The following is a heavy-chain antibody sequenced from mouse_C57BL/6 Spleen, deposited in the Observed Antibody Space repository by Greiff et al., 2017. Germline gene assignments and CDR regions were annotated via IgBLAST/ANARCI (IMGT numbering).Heavy chain of an antibody. CDR1: GYTFTSYD. Sequence: VQLQQSGPELVKPGASVKLSCKASGYTFTSYDINWVKQRPGQGLEWIGWIYPRDGSTKYNEKFKGQATLTVDTSSSTAYMEIHSLTSEDSAVYFCARSDYYGSSYVAYWGQGTLVTVSA. CDR2: IYPRDGST. V-gene: IGHV1-85*01. CDR3: ARSDYYGSSYVAY. D-gene: IGHD1-1*01. J-gene: IGHJ3*01.